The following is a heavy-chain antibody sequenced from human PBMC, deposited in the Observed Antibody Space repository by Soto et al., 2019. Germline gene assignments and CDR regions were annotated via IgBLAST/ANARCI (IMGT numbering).Heavy chain of an antibody. Sequence: SVKVSCKASGCTFNKYAVDWVRQAPGQGLEWMGGIIPLFGTANYAQKFQGRVTITADEATTTAYMELSSLRFEDTAVYYCARQFDYDTSGYYYAYWGQGTLVTVSS. V-gene: IGHV1-69*13. J-gene: IGHJ4*02. CDR3: ARQFDYDTSGYYYAY. CDR2: IIPLFGTA. CDR1: GCTFNKYA. D-gene: IGHD3-22*01.